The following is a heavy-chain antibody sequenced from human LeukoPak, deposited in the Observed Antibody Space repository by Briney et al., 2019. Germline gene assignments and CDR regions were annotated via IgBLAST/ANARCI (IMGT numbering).Heavy chain of an antibody. J-gene: IGHJ3*02. Sequence: PGGSLRLSCAASGFTVSSNYMSWVRQAPGKGLEWVSVIYSGGNTYYADSVKGRFSISRDKSKNTVFLQMSSLRAEDTAVYYCASPSSGQSFDIWGQGTTVTVSS. CDR3: ASPSSGQSFDI. V-gene: IGHV3-53*01. CDR1: GFTVSSNY. D-gene: IGHD3-22*01. CDR2: IYSGGNT.